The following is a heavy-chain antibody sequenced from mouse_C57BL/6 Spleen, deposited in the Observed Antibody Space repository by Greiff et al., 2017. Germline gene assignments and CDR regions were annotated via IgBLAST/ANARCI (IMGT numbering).Heavy chain of an antibody. CDR1: GCSFTGYY. V-gene: IGHV1-42*01. D-gene: IGHD2-14*01. J-gene: IGHJ1*03. Sequence: VQLQQSGPELVKPGASVKISCKASGCSFTGYYMNWVKQSPEKSLEWIGEINPSTGGTTYNQKFKAKATLTVDKSSSTAYMQLKSLTSEDSAVYYCARWGTLGYFDVWGTGTTVTVSS. CDR3: ARWGTLGYFDV. CDR2: INPSTGGT.